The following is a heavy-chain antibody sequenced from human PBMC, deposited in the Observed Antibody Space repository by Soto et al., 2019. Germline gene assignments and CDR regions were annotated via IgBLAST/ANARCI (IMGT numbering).Heavy chain of an antibody. D-gene: IGHD5-18*01. CDR2: IYYRGNT. Sequence: SETLSLTCSVSGDSIGRGAYYWTWFRQHPAQGLERTGYIYYRGNTYYNPSLESRVSISLDTSKNRFSLKLTSVTAADTAVCQGARSGYGITDFDHVYQGTRVTVSS. CDR3: ARSGYGITDFDH. J-gene: IGHJ4*01. V-gene: IGHV4-31*03. CDR1: GDSIGRGAYY.